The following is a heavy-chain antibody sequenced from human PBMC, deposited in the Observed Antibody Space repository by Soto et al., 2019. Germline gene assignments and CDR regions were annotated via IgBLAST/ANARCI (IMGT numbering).Heavy chain of an antibody. D-gene: IGHD2-15*01. CDR2: IIPIFGTA. J-gene: IGHJ5*02. CDR3: ARGSRSGGSCYGSWFDP. Sequence: SAKVCCKACGGTFNSYAISWVRQDPGQGLEWMGGIIPIFGTANYAQKFQGRVTITADESTSTAYMELSSLRSEDTAVYYCARGSRSGGSCYGSWFDPWGQGTLVTVSS. V-gene: IGHV1-69*13. CDR1: GGTFNSYA.